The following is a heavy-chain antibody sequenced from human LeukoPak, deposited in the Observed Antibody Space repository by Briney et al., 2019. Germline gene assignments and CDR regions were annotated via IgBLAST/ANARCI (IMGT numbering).Heavy chain of an antibody. CDR2: ISAYNGNT. J-gene: IGHJ5*02. D-gene: IGHD3-3*01. CDR3: ARAQYYDFWSGFPLLFDP. CDR1: GYTFTSYG. Sequence: ASVKVSCKASGYTFTSYGISWVRQAPGQGLEWMGWISAYNGNTNYAQKLQGRVTMTTDTSTSTAYMELRSPRSDDTAVYYCARAQYYDFWSGFPLLFDPWGQGTLVTVSS. V-gene: IGHV1-18*01.